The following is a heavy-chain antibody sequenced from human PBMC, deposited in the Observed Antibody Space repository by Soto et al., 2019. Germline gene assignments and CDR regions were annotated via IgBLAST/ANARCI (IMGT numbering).Heavy chain of an antibody. CDR1: GFSLSAAGVG. Sequence: QITLKDSGPTLVKPTQTLTLTCTFSGFSLSAAGVGVGWIRQPPGKALEWLALIYWDDDKYYSPALRSRLTTTKDTSKNEVVLTMTNVDPVDTATYYCAHRLYGLVWPWDRGVFDYWGQGTLVTVSS. CDR3: AHRLYGLVWPWDRGVFDY. J-gene: IGHJ4*02. V-gene: IGHV2-5*02. D-gene: IGHD2-8*02. CDR2: IYWDDDK.